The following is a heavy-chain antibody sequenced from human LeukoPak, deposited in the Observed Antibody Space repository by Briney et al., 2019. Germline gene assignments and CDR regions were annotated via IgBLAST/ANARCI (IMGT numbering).Heavy chain of an antibody. Sequence: GGSLRLSCEASGFTFSSYSMNWVRQAPGKGLEWVAVISYDGRNKYYTDSVKGRFPISRDNSKNTLYLQMNSLRAEDTAVYYCARNFNHFDYWGQGTLVTVSS. CDR2: ISYDGRNK. CDR1: GFTFSSYS. D-gene: IGHD1-14*01. J-gene: IGHJ4*02. CDR3: ARNFNHFDY. V-gene: IGHV3-30*03.